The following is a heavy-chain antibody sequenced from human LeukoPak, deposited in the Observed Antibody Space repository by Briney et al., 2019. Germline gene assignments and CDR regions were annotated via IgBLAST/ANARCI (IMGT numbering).Heavy chain of an antibody. CDR2: INSDGSST. D-gene: IGHD3-10*01. V-gene: IGHV3-74*01. J-gene: IGHJ4*02. CDR3: AKEDNYYGSGSYYNSDY. Sequence: GGSLRLSCAASGFTFSSYWMHWVRQAPGKGLVWVSRINSDGSSTSYADSVKGRFTISRDNAKNTLYLQMNSLRAEDTAVYYCAKEDNYYGSGSYYNSDYWGQGTLVTVSS. CDR1: GFTFSSYW.